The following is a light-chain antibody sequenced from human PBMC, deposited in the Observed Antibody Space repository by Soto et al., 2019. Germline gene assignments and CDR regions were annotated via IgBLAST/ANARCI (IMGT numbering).Light chain of an antibody. V-gene: IGLV2-8*01. CDR3: TLYVGNGIWV. CDR2: EVT. Sequence: QSVLTQPPSASGSPGQSVTISCTGTSSDVGAYKYVSWYQQYPGKAPKLMIYEVTKRPSGVPDRFSGSKSGNTPSLTVAGLNGEDGVDYYCTLYVGNGIWVVGGGTQLTL. J-gene: IGLJ3*02. CDR1: SSDVGAYKY.